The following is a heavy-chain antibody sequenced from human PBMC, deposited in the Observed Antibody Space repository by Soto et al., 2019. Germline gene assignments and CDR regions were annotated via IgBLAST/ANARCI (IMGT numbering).Heavy chain of an antibody. D-gene: IGHD5-12*01. CDR2: TYYRSNWYN. Sequence: PSQTLSLTCAISGDSVSSNSAAWNWIRQSPSRDLEWLGRTYYRSNWYNDYAVSVKSRITINPDTSKNQFSLQLNSVTPEDTAVYYCARDIPLRLGGRYYYYGMDVWGQGTTVTVSS. CDR1: GDSVSSNSAA. V-gene: IGHV6-1*01. J-gene: IGHJ6*02. CDR3: ARDIPLRLGGRYYYYGMDV.